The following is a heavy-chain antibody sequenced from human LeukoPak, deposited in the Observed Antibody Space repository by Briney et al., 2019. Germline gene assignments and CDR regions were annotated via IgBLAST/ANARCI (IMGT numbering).Heavy chain of an antibody. Sequence: ASVKVSCKASGYTFTSYDINWVRQATGQGLEWMGWMNPNSGNTGYAQKFQGRVTMTRNTSISTAYMELSSLRSEDTAVYYCARGSNSWWGYYYYMDVWGEGTTVTVSS. CDR2: MNPNSGNT. D-gene: IGHD6-13*01. CDR1: GYTFTSYD. V-gene: IGHV1-8*01. CDR3: ARGSNSWWGYYYYMDV. J-gene: IGHJ6*03.